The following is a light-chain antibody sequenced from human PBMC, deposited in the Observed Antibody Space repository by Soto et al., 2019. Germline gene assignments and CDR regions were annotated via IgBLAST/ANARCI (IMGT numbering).Light chain of an antibody. CDR2: EVT. CDR1: SSDVGAYNF. V-gene: IGLV2-14*01. CDR3: SSYTTSTPYV. Sequence: QSALTQPASVSGSPGQSITISCTGTSSDVGAYNFVSWYQHHPGRAPKLIIYEVTIRPSGVSNRFSGSKSGNTASLTISGLQAEDEADYYFSSYTTSTPYVFGSGTKLTVL. J-gene: IGLJ1*01.